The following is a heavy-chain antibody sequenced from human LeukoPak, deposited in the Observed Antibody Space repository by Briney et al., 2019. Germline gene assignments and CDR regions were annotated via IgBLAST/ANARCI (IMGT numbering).Heavy chain of an antibody. D-gene: IGHD4-17*01. V-gene: IGHV1-2*02. J-gene: IGHJ4*02. CDR2: VNPKNGAT. CDR3: ARPTHRLTVTTAIDY. Sequence: ASVKVSCKPSGYTFTGFYLHWVRQAPGQGLQWMGWVNPKNGATKYSQTFRGRVTMTSDTAIDTAYMELSSLTSDDTAIYYCARPTHRLTVTTAIDYWGQGTLVTVSS. CDR1: GYTFTGFY.